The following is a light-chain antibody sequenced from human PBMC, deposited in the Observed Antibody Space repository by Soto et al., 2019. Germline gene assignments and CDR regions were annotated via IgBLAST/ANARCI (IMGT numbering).Light chain of an antibody. CDR2: DAS. Sequence: ENVLTQSPATLSLSPGERATLSCRASQSVSNYVAWYQQKPGQAPRLLIYDASNRATGIPARFSGSGSGTDFTLTISRLEPEDFAVYFCHQFGSSPQTFGHGTKV. CDR1: QSVSNY. CDR3: HQFGSSPQT. J-gene: IGKJ1*01. V-gene: IGKV3-11*01.